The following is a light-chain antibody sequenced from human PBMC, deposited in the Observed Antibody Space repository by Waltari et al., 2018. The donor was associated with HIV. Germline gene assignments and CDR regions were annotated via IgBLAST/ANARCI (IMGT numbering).Light chain of an antibody. J-gene: IGLJ3*02. V-gene: IGLV2-14*03. CDR1: SSDDGGYNF. CDR3: ESYTSTSVWV. Sequence: QSALTQPASVSGSPGQSITISCTGSSSDDGGYNFVSWYQQHPGKAPRVLIYDVTTRPSGVSDRFSGSRSGDTASLTISGLQPEDEADYYCESYTSTSVWVFGGGTRLTVL. CDR2: DVT.